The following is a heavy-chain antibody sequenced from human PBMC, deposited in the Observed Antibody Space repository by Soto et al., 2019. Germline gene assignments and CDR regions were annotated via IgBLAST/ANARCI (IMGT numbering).Heavy chain of an antibody. CDR3: ARISHARDYYDSSGYGMDV. CDR2: ISAYNGNT. V-gene: IGHV1-18*01. Sequence: ASVKVSCKASGYTFTSYGISWVRQAPGQGLEWMGWISAYNGNTNYAQKLQGRVTMTTDTSTSTAYMELRSLRSDDTAVYYCARISHARDYYDSSGYGMDVWGQGTTVTVSS. D-gene: IGHD3-22*01. CDR1: GYTFTSYG. J-gene: IGHJ6*02.